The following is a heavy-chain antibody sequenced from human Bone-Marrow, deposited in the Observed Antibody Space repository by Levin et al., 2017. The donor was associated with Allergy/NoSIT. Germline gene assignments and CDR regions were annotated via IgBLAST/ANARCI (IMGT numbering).Heavy chain of an antibody. J-gene: IGHJ1*01. V-gene: IGHV1-3*01. Sequence: ASVKVSCKASGYTFANYAIHWVRQAPGERLEWMGWLSAGQRDTIYSQKFQGRVTITWDTSANTVYMEMISLRSEDTAVYYCARDRGCSGNCYTNEYFPHWGQGTLVTVSS. D-gene: IGHD2-21*02. CDR1: GYTFANYA. CDR2: LSAGQRDT. CDR3: ARDRGCSGNCYTNEYFPH.